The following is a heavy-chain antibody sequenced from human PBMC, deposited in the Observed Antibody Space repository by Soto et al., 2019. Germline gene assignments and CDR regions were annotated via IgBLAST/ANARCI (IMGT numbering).Heavy chain of an antibody. J-gene: IGHJ4*02. Sequence: SETLSLTCTVSGGSISSSSYYWGWIRQPPGKGLEWIGSIYYSGSTYYNPSLKSRVTISVDTSKNQFSLKLSSVTAADTAVYYCASQKTPPYYDFWSGYRPPYYFDYWGQGTLVTVSS. D-gene: IGHD3-3*01. CDR2: IYYSGST. CDR3: ASQKTPPYYDFWSGYRPPYYFDY. V-gene: IGHV4-39*01. CDR1: GGSISSSSYY.